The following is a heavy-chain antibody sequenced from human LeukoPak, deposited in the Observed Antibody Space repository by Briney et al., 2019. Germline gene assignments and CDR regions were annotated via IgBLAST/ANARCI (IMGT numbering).Heavy chain of an antibody. V-gene: IGHV3-33*01. Sequence: PGGCLRLSCAASGFTFSSYGMHWVRQAPGKGLEWVAVIWYDGSNKYYADSVKGRFTISRDNSKNTLYLQMNSLRAEDTAVYYCARPLTIFGVVTPFDYWGQGTLVTVSS. J-gene: IGHJ4*02. CDR2: IWYDGSNK. CDR3: ARPLTIFGVVTPFDY. D-gene: IGHD3-3*01. CDR1: GFTFSSYG.